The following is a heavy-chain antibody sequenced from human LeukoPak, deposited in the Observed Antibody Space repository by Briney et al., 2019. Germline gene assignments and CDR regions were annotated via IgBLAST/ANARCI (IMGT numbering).Heavy chain of an antibody. J-gene: IGHJ5*02. CDR1: GYTFTSYD. V-gene: IGHV1-8*03. CDR3: AKDRAVAGPYNWFDP. D-gene: IGHD6-19*01. Sequence: SVKVSCKASGYTFTSYDINWVRQANGQGLEWMGWMNSNSGTTGYAQKFRGRVTITRNTSISTAYMKLSSVRSEDTAVYYCAKDRAVAGPYNWFDPWGQGTLVTVSS. CDR2: MNSNSGTT.